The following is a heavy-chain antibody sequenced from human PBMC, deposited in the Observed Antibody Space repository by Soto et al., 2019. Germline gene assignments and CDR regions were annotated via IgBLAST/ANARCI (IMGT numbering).Heavy chain of an antibody. J-gene: IGHJ4*02. D-gene: IGHD5-12*01. CDR1: GLSFSNAW. CDR3: TTAHPRGPDY. Sequence: EVQLVESGGDLVKPGGSLRLSCAASGLSFSNAWMNWVRQAPGKGLEWVGQIRSKTDGGTIFYPAPVKDRFIISRDDSRNTLYLQMNSLKTEDTAVYYCTTAHPRGPDYWGQGTLVTVST. CDR2: IRSKTDGGTI. V-gene: IGHV3-15*01.